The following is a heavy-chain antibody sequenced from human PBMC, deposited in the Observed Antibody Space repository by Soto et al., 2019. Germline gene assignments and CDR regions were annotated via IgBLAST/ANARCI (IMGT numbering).Heavy chain of an antibody. CDR2: IYNSGST. CDR1: GGSISRAGYS. J-gene: IGHJ4*02. V-gene: IGHV4-30-2*06. Sequence: SETLSLTCAVSGGSISRAGYSWSWIRQSPGKGLEWIGYIYNSGSTFYNPSLKSRLTISVDRSKNQLSLQLNSVTAADTAVYYCASSRVXTTYFDYWGQGTLVTVSS. CDR3: ASSRVXTTYFDY.